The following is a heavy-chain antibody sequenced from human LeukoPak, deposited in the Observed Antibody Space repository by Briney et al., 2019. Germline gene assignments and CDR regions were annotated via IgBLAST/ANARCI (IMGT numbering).Heavy chain of an antibody. CDR3: ARGIRIPVTGRYFYYYMDV. CDR2: IYTSGST. Sequence: SETLSLTCTVSGGSISNGSYTWNWIRQPAGKGLEWIGLIYTSGSTNYRSSLTSRVTISRDTSKNQFSLKLSSVTAADTAVYYCARGIRIPVTGRYFYYYMDVWGNGTTVTVSS. J-gene: IGHJ6*03. D-gene: IGHD6-19*01. CDR1: GGSISNGSYT. V-gene: IGHV4-61*02.